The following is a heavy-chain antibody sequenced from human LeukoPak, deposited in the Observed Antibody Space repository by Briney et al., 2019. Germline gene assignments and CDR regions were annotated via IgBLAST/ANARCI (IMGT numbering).Heavy chain of an antibody. CDR2: ISSSSIYI. D-gene: IGHD1-14*01. Sequence: GGSLRLSCAASGFTFSTYSMNWVRQAPGKGLEWVSSISSSSIYIYYAGSVKGRFTISRVNAKNSLYLQMNSLRAEDTAVYYCAKGTGGPAYFDYWGQGTLVTVSS. J-gene: IGHJ4*02. CDR3: AKGTGGPAYFDY. CDR1: GFTFSTYS. V-gene: IGHV3-21*01.